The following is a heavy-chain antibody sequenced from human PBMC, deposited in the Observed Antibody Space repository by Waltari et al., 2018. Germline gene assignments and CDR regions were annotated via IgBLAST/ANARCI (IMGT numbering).Heavy chain of an antibody. CDR2: IYHSGST. CDR1: GYSISSGYY. V-gene: IGHV4-38-2*01. J-gene: IGHJ4*02. D-gene: IGHD1-1*01. Sequence: QVQLQESGPGLVTPSETLSLTCAVSGYSISSGYYWGWIRQPPGKGLEWIGSIYHSGSTYYNPSLKIRVTISGDTSKNQFALKLSSVTAADTAVYYCASLVWNALDYWGQGTLVTVSS. CDR3: ASLVWNALDY.